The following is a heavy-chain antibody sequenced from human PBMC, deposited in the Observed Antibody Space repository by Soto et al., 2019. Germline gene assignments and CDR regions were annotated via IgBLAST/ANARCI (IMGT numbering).Heavy chain of an antibody. CDR1: GYSFTSYW. V-gene: IGHV5-51*01. D-gene: IGHD3-9*01. Sequence: GESLKISCKGSGYSFTSYWIGWVRQMPGKGLEWMGIIYPGDSDTRYSPSFRGQVTISADKSISTAYLHWSSLKASDTAMYYCARPHSVLRYFDWLAASSYYFDYWGQGTLVTVS. J-gene: IGHJ4*02. CDR3: ARPHSVLRYFDWLAASSYYFDY. CDR2: IYPGDSDT.